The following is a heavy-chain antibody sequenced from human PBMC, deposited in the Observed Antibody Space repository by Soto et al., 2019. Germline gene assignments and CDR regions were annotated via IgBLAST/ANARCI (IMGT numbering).Heavy chain of an antibody. V-gene: IGHV3-74*01. CDR1: GFTFSSYW. CDR3: ARPSTIFGVVIIGPGYYYYGMDV. Sequence: GGSLRLSCAASGFTFSSYWMHWVRQAPGKGLVWVSRINSGGSSTSYADSVKGRFTISRDNAKNTLYLQMNSLRAEDTAVYYCARPSTIFGVVIIGPGYYYYGMDVWGQWTTVTVSS. CDR2: INSGGSST. J-gene: IGHJ6*02. D-gene: IGHD3-3*01.